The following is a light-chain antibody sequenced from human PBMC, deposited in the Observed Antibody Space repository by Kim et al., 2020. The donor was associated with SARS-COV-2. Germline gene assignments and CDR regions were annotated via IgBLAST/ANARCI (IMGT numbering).Light chain of an antibody. V-gene: IGKV1-5*03. J-gene: IGKJ2*01. CDR3: EQYNSYSYT. Sequence: DIQMTQSPSTLSASVGDRVTITCRASQSISSWLAWYQQKPGKAPKPLIYRASSLESGVPSRFSGSGSGTEFTLTISSLQPDDFATYYCEQYNSYSYTCGQGTKLEIK. CDR1: QSISSW. CDR2: RAS.